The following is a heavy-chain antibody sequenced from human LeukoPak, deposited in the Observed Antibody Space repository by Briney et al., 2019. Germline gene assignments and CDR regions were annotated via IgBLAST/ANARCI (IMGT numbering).Heavy chain of an antibody. CDR1: GGTFSSYA. D-gene: IGHD5-24*01. CDR3: ARGRDGYNYWAY. CDR2: IIPIFGTA. Sequence: SVKVSCKASGGTFSSYAISWVRQAPGQGLEWMGGIIPIFGTANYAQKFQGRVTITADESTSTAYMELSSLRSEDTAVYYCARGRDGYNYWAYWGQGTLVTVSS. V-gene: IGHV1-69*13. J-gene: IGHJ4*02.